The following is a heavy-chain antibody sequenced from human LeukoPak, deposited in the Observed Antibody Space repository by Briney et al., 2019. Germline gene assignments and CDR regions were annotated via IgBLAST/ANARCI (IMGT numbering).Heavy chain of an antibody. CDR3: ARVGWNYYFDY. J-gene: IGHJ4*02. CDR2: INRSGST. Sequence: SETLSLTCAVYGGSFSGYYWSWIRQPPEKGLEWIGEINRSGSTNYNPSLRSRVTISVDTSKNQFSLKLSSMTAADTAVYYCARVGWNYYFDYWGQGTLVTVSS. CDR1: GGSFSGYY. V-gene: IGHV4-34*01. D-gene: IGHD1-7*01.